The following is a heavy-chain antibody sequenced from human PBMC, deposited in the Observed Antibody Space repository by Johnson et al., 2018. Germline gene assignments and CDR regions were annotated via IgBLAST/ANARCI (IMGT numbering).Heavy chain of an antibody. V-gene: IGHV3-23*04. CDR3: ASGKGYSSSWHDAFDI. J-gene: IGHJ3*02. CDR2: IRGSGAVT. CDR1: GFTFHSYG. Sequence: VQLVQSGGGLVQPGGSLRLSCGASGFTFHSYGMSWVRQAPGKGLEWVSAIRGSGAVTYYADSVKGRLITSRDNSKNTLYLQMNSLSAEDTAVYYCASGKGYSSSWHDAFDIWGQGTMVTVSS. D-gene: IGHD6-13*01.